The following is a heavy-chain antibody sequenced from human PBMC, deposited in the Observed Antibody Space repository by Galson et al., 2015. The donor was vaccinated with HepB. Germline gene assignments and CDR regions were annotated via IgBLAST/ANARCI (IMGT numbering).Heavy chain of an antibody. Sequence: QSGAEVKKPGESLKISCKGSGYSFTSYWIGWVRQMPGKGLEWMGIIYPGDSDTRYGPSFQGQVTISADKSISTAYLQWSSLKASDTAMYYCARAEYYYGSGSYYRGDYWGQGTLVTVSS. CDR3: ARAEYYYGSGSYYRGDY. CDR1: GYSFTSYW. D-gene: IGHD3-10*01. CDR2: IYPGDSDT. J-gene: IGHJ4*02. V-gene: IGHV5-51*01.